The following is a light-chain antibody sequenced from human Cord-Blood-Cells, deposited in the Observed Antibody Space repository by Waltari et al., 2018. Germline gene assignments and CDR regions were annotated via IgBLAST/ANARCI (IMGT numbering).Light chain of an antibody. CDR2: YDS. CDR1: NIGSKS. CDR3: QVWDSSSDHWV. J-gene: IGLJ3*02. V-gene: IGLV3-21*04. Sequence: SYVLTQPPSVSVAPGTTARITCGGNNIGSKSVHWYQQKPGQAPVLVIYYDSDRPSGIPERFSGSNSGNTATLTISRVEAGDGADYYCQVWDSSSDHWVFGGGTKLTVL.